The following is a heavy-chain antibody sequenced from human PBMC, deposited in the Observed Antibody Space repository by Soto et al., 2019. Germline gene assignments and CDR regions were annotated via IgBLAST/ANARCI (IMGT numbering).Heavy chain of an antibody. CDR2: ISAYNGKT. Sequence: QGQLVQSGTEVKKPGASVKVSCKASGYTFTNYGISWVRQAPGQGLEWMGWISAYNGKTNCTQKFQGRVTMTTHTSTRTAYMELRSLRSDDTAVYYCARDRRILDFWGQGTLVTVSS. J-gene: IGHJ4*02. D-gene: IGHD2-15*01. CDR3: ARDRRILDF. V-gene: IGHV1-18*01. CDR1: GYTFTNYG.